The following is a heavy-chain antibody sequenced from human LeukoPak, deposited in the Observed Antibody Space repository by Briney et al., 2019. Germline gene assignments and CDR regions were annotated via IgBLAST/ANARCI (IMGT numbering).Heavy chain of an antibody. Sequence: GGSLRLSCEASGFTVSSNYMSWVRQAPGKGLEWVSGINWNGGSTGYADSVKGRFTISRDNAKNSLYLQMNSLRAEDTALYYCAMNYYDSSGTPYWGQGTLVTVSS. CDR1: GFTVSSNY. V-gene: IGHV3-20*04. D-gene: IGHD3-22*01. CDR2: INWNGGST. CDR3: AMNYYDSSGTPY. J-gene: IGHJ4*02.